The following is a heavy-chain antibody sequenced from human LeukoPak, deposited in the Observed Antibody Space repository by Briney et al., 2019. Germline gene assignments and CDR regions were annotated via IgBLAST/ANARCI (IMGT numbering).Heavy chain of an antibody. V-gene: IGHV3-9*01. Sequence: GGSLRLSCEASGFTFDDYAMHWVRQVPGKGLEWVSGITWNSGSIDYADSVKGRFTISRDNAKNSLYLQMNSLRAEDTALYYCGKDMYSSSWNFFDYWGRGTLVTVSS. CDR1: GFTFDDYA. CDR2: ITWNSGSI. J-gene: IGHJ4*02. CDR3: GKDMYSSSWNFFDY. D-gene: IGHD6-13*01.